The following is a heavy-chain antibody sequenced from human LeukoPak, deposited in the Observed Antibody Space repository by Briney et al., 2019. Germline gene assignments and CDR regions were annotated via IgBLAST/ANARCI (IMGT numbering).Heavy chain of an antibody. CDR3: ARHLASSGWPSVDY. Sequence: KASETLSLTCAVYGGSFSGYYWSWIRQPPGKGLEWIGEINHNGSTNYNPSLKSRVTISVDTSKNQFSLKLSSVTAADTAVYYCARHLASSGWPSVDYWGQGTLVTVSS. V-gene: IGHV4-34*01. D-gene: IGHD6-19*01. J-gene: IGHJ4*02. CDR1: GGSFSGYY. CDR2: INHNGST.